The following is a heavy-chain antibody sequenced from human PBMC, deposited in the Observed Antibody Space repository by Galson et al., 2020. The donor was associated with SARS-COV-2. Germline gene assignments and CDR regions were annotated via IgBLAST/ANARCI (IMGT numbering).Heavy chain of an antibody. Sequence: GESLKISCAASGLIVSSNYMAWIRQAPGKGLEWVSVIYSGGSTYYAHPVKGRITVFRDNSKNTLYLQMNRLRVEDTAVYYCARARFLTMDVWGQGTTVTVSS. CDR1: GLIVSSNY. J-gene: IGHJ6*02. CDR2: IYSGGST. CDR3: ARARFLTMDV. D-gene: IGHD3-9*01. V-gene: IGHV3-53*01.